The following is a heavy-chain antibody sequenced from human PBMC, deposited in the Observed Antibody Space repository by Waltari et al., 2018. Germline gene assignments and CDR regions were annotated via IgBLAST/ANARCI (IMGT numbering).Heavy chain of an antibody. V-gene: IGHV4-39*07. CDR2: IYYSGST. D-gene: IGHD1-26*01. CDR3: AREEVGALIDY. CDR1: GGSISSSSSY. Sequence: QLQLQESGPGLVKPSETLPLTCTVSGGSISSSSSYRGRLRQPPGKGLEWSGSIYYSGSTYYNPSLKSRVTISVDTTKNQFSLKLSSVTAADTAVYYCAREEVGALIDYWGQGTLVTVSS. J-gene: IGHJ4*02.